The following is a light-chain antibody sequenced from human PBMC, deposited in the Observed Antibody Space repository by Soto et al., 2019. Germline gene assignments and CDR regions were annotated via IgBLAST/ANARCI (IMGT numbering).Light chain of an antibody. CDR3: QQYNNWPPWT. CDR2: GAS. J-gene: IGKJ1*01. CDR1: QSVTTN. Sequence: EVVMTQSPATLSVSPGERATLSCRASQSVTTNMAWYQQKPGQAPRLLIYGASTRATGIPARFSGSGSGTDFTLTISSLQPEDFAVYYCQQYNNWPPWTFGQGTKVEIK. V-gene: IGKV3-15*01.